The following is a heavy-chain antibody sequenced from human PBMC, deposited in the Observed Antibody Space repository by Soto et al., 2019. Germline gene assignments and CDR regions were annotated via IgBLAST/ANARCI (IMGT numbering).Heavy chain of an antibody. CDR3: AKDGLAVADLYYFDY. J-gene: IGHJ4*02. D-gene: IGHD6-19*01. CDR2: ISGSGGST. V-gene: IGHV3-23*01. CDR1: GFTFSSYA. Sequence: AGGSLRLSCAASGFTFSSYAMSWVRQAPGKGLEWVSAISGSGGSTYYADSVKGRFTISRDNSKNTLYLQMNSLRAEDTAVYYCAKDGLAVADLYYFDYWGQGTLVTVSS.